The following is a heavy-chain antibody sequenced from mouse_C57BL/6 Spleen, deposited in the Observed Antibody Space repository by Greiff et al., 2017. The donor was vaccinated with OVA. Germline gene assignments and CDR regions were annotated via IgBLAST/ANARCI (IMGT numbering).Heavy chain of an antibody. CDR2: IDPSDSYT. CDR3: ARSFITTVGDLFAD. J-gene: IGHJ3*01. D-gene: IGHD1-1*01. Sequence: KESCKASGYTFTSYWMQWVKQRPGQGLEWIGEIDPSDSYTNYNQKFKGKATLTVDTSSSTAYMQLSSLTSEDSAVYYCARSFITTVGDLFADWGQGTLVTVSA. V-gene: IGHV1-50*01. CDR1: GYTFTSYW.